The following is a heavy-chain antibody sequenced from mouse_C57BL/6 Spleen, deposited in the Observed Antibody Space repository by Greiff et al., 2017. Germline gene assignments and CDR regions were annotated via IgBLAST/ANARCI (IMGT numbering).Heavy chain of an antibody. CDR1: GYTFTSYW. D-gene: IGHD2-14*01. J-gene: IGHJ4*01. V-gene: IGHV1-53*01. CDR3: ARGGVRLGMDY. CDR2: INPSNGGT. Sequence: QVQLQQPGTELVKPGASVKLSCKASGYTFTSYWMHWVKQRPGQGLEWIGNINPSNGGTNYNEKFKSKATLTVEQSSTTAYMQLSSMTSEDAAVYYCARGGVRLGMDYWGQGTSVTVSS.